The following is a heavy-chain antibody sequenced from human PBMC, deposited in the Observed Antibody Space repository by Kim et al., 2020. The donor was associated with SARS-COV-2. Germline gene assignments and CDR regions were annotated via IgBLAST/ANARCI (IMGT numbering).Heavy chain of an antibody. CDR1: GYSFSSYW. J-gene: IGHJ4*02. CDR2: IDPSDSYT. V-gene: IGHV5-10-1*01. Sequence: GESLKISCKGSGYSFSSYWIPWVRQMPGKGLEWMGRIDPSDSYTNYSPSFQGHVTISTDKSISTAYLQWSSLKAPDTAMYYCARRENYGSGSHSDYWGQGTLVTVSS. D-gene: IGHD3-10*01. CDR3: ARRENYGSGSHSDY.